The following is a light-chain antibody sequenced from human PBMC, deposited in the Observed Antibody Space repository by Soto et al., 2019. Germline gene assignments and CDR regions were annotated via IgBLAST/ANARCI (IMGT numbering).Light chain of an antibody. CDR3: QHFGNVALA. Sequence: ESVLTQSPGTLSLSPGERATLSCRATQNIYNIYLAWYQQRRGQAPRLLIYGASSRATGIPDRFSGSGSGTDYALTISRLEPEDFGVYYCQHFGNVALAFGGGTKVEIK. V-gene: IGKV3-20*01. J-gene: IGKJ4*01. CDR2: GAS. CDR1: QNIYNIY.